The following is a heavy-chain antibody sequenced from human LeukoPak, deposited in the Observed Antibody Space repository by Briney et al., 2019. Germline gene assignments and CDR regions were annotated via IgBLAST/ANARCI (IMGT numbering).Heavy chain of an antibody. Sequence: GGSLRLSCAASGFTFDDYAMHWVRQAPGKGLEWVSGISWNSGSIGYADSVKGRFTISRGNAKNSLYLQMNSLRAEDTALYYCAKGREXXMRYSYGLDDYWGQGTLVTV. CDR3: AKGREXXMRYSYGLDDY. J-gene: IGHJ4*02. V-gene: IGHV3-9*01. D-gene: IGHD5-18*01. CDR2: ISWNSGSI. CDR1: GFTFDDYA.